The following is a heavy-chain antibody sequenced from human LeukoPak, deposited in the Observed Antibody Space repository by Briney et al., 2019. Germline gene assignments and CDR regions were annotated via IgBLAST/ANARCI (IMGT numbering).Heavy chain of an antibody. Sequence: PSETLSLTCTVSGGSISSYHWSWIRQPAGKGLEWIGRIYTSGSTNYNPSLTSRVTMSVDTSKNQFSLKLSSVTAADTAVYYCARESPYCSGGSCQNYYYGMDVWGQGTTVTVSS. CDR3: ARESPYCSGGSCQNYYYGMDV. V-gene: IGHV4-4*07. J-gene: IGHJ6*02. D-gene: IGHD2-15*01. CDR1: GGSISSYH. CDR2: IYTSGST.